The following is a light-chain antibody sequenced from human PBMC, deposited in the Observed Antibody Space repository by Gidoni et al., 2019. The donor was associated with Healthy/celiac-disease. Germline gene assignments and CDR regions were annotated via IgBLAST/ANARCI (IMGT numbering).Light chain of an antibody. CDR1: QRIGSS. CDR3: HQSSSLPRT. J-gene: IGKJ1*01. V-gene: IGKV6-21*01. Sequence: EILLTQSPDFQSVTPKEKVTITGRARQRIGSSLHWYQKNPDQSPKLLIKYASQAFSGVPSRFSGSGSCTDFTLTINSLEAEDAATYYCHQSSSLPRTFGQGTKVEIK. CDR2: YAS.